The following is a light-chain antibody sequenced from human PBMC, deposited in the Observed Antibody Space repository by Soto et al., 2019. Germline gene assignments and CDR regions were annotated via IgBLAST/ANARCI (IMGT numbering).Light chain of an antibody. Sequence: QSALTQPASVSASPGQSITISCTGTYTDVGGYNRVSWYQHHAGKGPKMLIFEVDNRPSGISDRFSGSKSGDTASLTISDLQAEDEADYYCVSYIESSLTHWVFGGGTKLTVL. J-gene: IGLJ3*02. CDR2: EVD. V-gene: IGLV2-14*01. CDR3: VSYIESSLTHWV. CDR1: YTDVGGYNR.